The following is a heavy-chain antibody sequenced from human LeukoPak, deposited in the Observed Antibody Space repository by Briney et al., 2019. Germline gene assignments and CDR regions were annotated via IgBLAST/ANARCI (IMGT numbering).Heavy chain of an antibody. Sequence: PGGSLRLSCAASGFTFSSYAMHWVRQAPGKGLEYVSAISSNGGSTYYANSVEGRFTISRDNSKNTLYLQMGSLRAEDMAVYYCAILRSYGYDYWGQGTLVTVSS. CDR1: GFTFSSYA. D-gene: IGHD5-18*01. CDR3: AILRSYGYDY. J-gene: IGHJ4*02. V-gene: IGHV3-64*01. CDR2: ISSNGGST.